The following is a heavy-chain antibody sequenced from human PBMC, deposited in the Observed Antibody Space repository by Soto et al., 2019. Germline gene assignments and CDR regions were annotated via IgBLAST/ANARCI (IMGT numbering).Heavy chain of an antibody. J-gene: IGHJ4*02. V-gene: IGHV3-23*01. CDR1: GFTFSSYV. D-gene: IGHD6-13*01. CDR2: ISGSGGST. CDR3: ATTAAGFDY. Sequence: HPGGSLRLSCAASASGFTFSSYVMSWVRQAPGKGLEWVSAISGSGGSTYYADSVKGRFTISRDNSKNTLYLQMNSLRAEDTAVYYCATTAAGFDYWGQGTLVTVSS.